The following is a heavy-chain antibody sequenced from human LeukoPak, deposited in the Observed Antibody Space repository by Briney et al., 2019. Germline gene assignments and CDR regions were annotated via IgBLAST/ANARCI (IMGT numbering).Heavy chain of an antibody. Sequence: GASVKVSCKASGGTFSSYAISWARQAPGQGLEWMGGIIPIFGTANYAQKFQGRVTITADESTSTAYMELSSLRSEDTAVYYCARDPCSSTSCYFRYYYYGMDVWGQGTTVTVSS. D-gene: IGHD2-2*01. CDR3: ARDPCSSTSCYFRYYYYGMDV. CDR1: GGTFSSYA. J-gene: IGHJ6*02. CDR2: IIPIFGTA. V-gene: IGHV1-69*13.